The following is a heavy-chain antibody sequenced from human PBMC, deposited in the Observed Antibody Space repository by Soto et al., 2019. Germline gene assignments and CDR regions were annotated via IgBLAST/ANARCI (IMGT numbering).Heavy chain of an antibody. V-gene: IGHV3-23*01. Sequence: GGSLRLSCAASGFTFSSYAMSWVRQAPGKGLEWVSAIIGSGGSTYYADSVKGRFTISRDNSKNTLYLQMNSLRAEDTAVYYCAKDGHDYGDYPEPYFDYWGQGTLVTVSS. CDR3: AKDGHDYGDYPEPYFDY. CDR2: IIGSGGST. D-gene: IGHD4-17*01. J-gene: IGHJ4*02. CDR1: GFTFSSYA.